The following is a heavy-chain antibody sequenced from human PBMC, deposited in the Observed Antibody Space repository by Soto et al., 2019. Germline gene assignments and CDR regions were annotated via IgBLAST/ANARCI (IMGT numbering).Heavy chain of an antibody. Sequence: GASVKVSCKASGYTFTSYAMNWVRQAPGQRLEWMGWINADNGNTKYSQKFQGRVTMTTDTSTSTAYMELRSLRSDDTAVYYCARDSPLDAFDIWGQGTMVNVSS. CDR2: INADNGNT. CDR3: ARDSPLDAFDI. J-gene: IGHJ3*02. CDR1: GYTFTSYA. V-gene: IGHV1-3*01.